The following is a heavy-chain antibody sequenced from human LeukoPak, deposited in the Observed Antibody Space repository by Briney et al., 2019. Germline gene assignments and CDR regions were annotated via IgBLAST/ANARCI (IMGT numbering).Heavy chain of an antibody. CDR3: ARDHSSGWYGGFFDY. Sequence: GESLRLSCAASGFTFSSYAMHWVRQAPGKGLEWVAVISYDGSNKYYADSVKGRFTISRDNSKNTLYLQMNSLRAEDTAVYSCARDHSSGWYGGFFDYWGQGTLVTVSS. V-gene: IGHV3-30*04. J-gene: IGHJ4*02. D-gene: IGHD6-19*01. CDR2: ISYDGSNK. CDR1: GFTFSSYA.